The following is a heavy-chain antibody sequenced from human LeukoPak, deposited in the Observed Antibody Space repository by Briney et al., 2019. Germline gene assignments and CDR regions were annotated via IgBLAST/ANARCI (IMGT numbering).Heavy chain of an antibody. D-gene: IGHD6-13*01. CDR3: TRGLKARGSWYYYNILGDWFDP. CDR1: GFTFGDYA. V-gene: IGHV3-49*03. CDR2: IRSKAYGGTT. Sequence: GRSLRLSCTASGFTFGDYAMSWFRQAPGKGLEWVGFIRSKAYGGTTEYAASVRGRFTISRDDSKSIAYLQMNSLKTEDTAVYYCTRGLKARGSWYYYNILGDWFDPWGQGTLVTVSS. J-gene: IGHJ5*02.